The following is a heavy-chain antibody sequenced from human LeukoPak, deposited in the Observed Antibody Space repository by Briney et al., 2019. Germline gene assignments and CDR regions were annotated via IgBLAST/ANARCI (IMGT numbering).Heavy chain of an antibody. CDR2: IYYSGNT. CDR3: ARAAVTTSRYFQH. D-gene: IGHD4-17*01. J-gene: IGHJ1*01. CDR1: GGSISSYY. V-gene: IGHV4-59*01. Sequence: SETLSLTCTVSGGSISSYYWSWIRQPPGKGLEWIGYIYYSGNTNYNPSLKSRLTISEDTSKNQLSLKLSSVTAADTAVYYCARAAVTTSRYFQHWGQGTLVTVSS.